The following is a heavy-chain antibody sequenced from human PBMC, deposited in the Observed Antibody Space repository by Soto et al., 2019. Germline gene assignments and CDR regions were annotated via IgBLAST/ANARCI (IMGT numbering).Heavy chain of an antibody. J-gene: IGHJ4*02. CDR2: ISVYNGNT. D-gene: IGHD1-20*01. V-gene: IGHV1-18*01. Sequence: QVKLVQSGVEVKKPGASVKVSCKASGYTFTSYGINWARQAPGQGLEWMGWISVYNGNTNYAQKLQGRVTMTTDLSTSTAYMELRSLRSDDTAVYYCARDVTGTTDLIDYWGQGTLVTVSS. CDR1: GYTFTSYG. CDR3: ARDVTGTTDLIDY.